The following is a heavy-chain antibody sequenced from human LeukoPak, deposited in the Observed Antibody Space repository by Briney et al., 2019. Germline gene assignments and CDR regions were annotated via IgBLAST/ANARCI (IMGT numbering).Heavy chain of an antibody. CDR1: GFTFSSYG. Sequence: GGSLRLSCAASGFTFSSYGMHWVRQAPGKGLEWVAVIWYDGSNKYYADSVKGRFTISRDNSKNTLYLQMNSLRAEDTAVYYCAKDPWDYGGNSPLFDYWGQGTLVTVSS. CDR2: IWYDGSNK. CDR3: AKDPWDYGGNSPLFDY. V-gene: IGHV3-33*06. D-gene: IGHD4-23*01. J-gene: IGHJ4*02.